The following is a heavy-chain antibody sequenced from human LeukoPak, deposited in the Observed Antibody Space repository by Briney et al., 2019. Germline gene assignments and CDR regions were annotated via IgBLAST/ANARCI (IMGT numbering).Heavy chain of an antibody. V-gene: IGHV3-30*04. CDR2: ISYDGRQR. CDR3: ARADSSSWHNFDY. CDR1: GFSFSDDT. Sequence: AGGSLRLSCATSGFSFSDDTMHWVRQAPGKGLEWVAVISYDGRQRYDSVKGRFTISRDSSKNTLFLDMNSLRAEDAAVYYCARADSSSWHNFDYWGQGTLVIVSS. D-gene: IGHD6-13*01. J-gene: IGHJ4*02.